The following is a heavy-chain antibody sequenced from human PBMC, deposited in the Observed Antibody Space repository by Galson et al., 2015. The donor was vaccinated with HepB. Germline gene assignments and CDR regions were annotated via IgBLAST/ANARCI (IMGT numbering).Heavy chain of an antibody. CDR2: ISRGGDTI. Sequence: SLRLSCAASGFTFSSYEMNWVRQAPGKGLEWVSYISRGGDTIYYADSVKGRFTISRDNAKNSLYLQMNSLRAEDTALYYCATVGRSTITGLWGRGTLVTVSS. CDR3: ATVGRSTITGL. V-gene: IGHV3-48*03. CDR1: GFTFSSYE. J-gene: IGHJ2*01. D-gene: IGHD5/OR15-5a*01.